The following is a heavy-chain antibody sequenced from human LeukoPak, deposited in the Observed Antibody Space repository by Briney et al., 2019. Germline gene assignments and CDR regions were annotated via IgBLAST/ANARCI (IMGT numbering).Heavy chain of an antibody. V-gene: IGHV4-39*07. CDR1: GGSTSSGPYY. J-gene: IGHJ4*02. CDR2: IYYGENT. Sequence: PSETLSLTCTVSGGSTSSGPYYWGWIRQPPGKGLEWIGNIYYGENTYYNPSLKSRVTISLGTSKNQFSLRLSSVTAADTAVYYCTYSGSNYPDYWGQGTLVIVAS. CDR3: TYSGSNYPDY. D-gene: IGHD1-26*01.